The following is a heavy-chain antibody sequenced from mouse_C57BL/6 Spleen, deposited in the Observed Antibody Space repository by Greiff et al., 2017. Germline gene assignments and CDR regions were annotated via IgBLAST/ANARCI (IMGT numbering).Heavy chain of an antibody. CDR1: GFNIKNTY. CDR2: IDPANGNT. J-gene: IGHJ3*01. D-gene: IGHD2-4*01. CDR3: ARFYDYDEGFAY. Sequence: EVKLLESVAELVRPGASVKLSCTASGFNIKNTYMHWVKQRPEQGLEWIGRIDPANGNTKYAPKFQGKATITADTSSNTAYLQLSSLTSEDTAIYYCARFYDYDEGFAYWGQGTLVTVSA. V-gene: IGHV14-3*01.